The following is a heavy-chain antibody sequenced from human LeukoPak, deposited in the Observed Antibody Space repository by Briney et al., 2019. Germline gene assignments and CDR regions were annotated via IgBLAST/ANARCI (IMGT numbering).Heavy chain of an antibody. CDR3: ARVGGGNFCFDY. V-gene: IGHV4-30-4*01. CDR2: IYYSGST. D-gene: IGHD4-23*01. J-gene: IGHJ4*02. Sequence: PSETPSLTCTVSGGSISSGDYYWSWIRQPPGKGLEWIGYIYYSGSTYYNPSLKSRVTISVDTSKNQFSLKLSSVTAADTAVYYCARVGGGNFCFDYWGQGTLVTVSS. CDR1: GGSISSGDYY.